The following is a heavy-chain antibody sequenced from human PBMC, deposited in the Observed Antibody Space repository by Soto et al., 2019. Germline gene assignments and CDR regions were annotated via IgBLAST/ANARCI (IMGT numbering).Heavy chain of an antibody. V-gene: IGHV1-46*01. CDR2: INPGGGST. CDR1: GYTFTRYY. J-gene: IGHJ4*02. CDR3: ARDVARENDY. D-gene: IGHD1-26*01. Sequence: QVQLLQSGAEVKKPGASVKVSCKASGYTFTRYYIHWVRQAPGQGLEWMGVINPGGGSTTYAQNFQGRVTMTGDTSTSTVCMERSSLRSEDTAVYFCARDVARENDYWGQGTLVTVSS.